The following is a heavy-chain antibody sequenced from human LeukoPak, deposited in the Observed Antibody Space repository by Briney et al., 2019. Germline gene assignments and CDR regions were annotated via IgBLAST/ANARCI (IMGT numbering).Heavy chain of an antibody. Sequence: GGSLRLSCAASGFTFSNYWMSWVRQAPGKGLEWVAKIKQDGSEKYYVDSVKGRFTISRDNAKNSLYLQMNSLRAEDTAVYYCARAGGTYYGIAFDIWGQGTMVTVSS. J-gene: IGHJ3*02. D-gene: IGHD1-26*01. CDR3: ARAGGTYYGIAFDI. CDR1: GFTFSNYW. CDR2: IKQDGSEK. V-gene: IGHV3-7*01.